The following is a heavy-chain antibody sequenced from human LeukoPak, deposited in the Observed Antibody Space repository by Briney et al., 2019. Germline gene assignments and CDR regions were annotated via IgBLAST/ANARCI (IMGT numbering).Heavy chain of an antibody. D-gene: IGHD6-6*01. CDR1: GGSISSSSYY. Sequence: SETLSLTCTVSGGSISSSSYYWSWIRQPPGKGLEWIGYIYYSGSTNYNPSLKSRVTISVDTSKNQFSLKLSSVTAADTAVYYCARHSSSGRGWYYYMDVWGKGTTVTVSS. CDR3: ARHSSSGRGWYYYMDV. J-gene: IGHJ6*03. V-gene: IGHV4-61*01. CDR2: IYYSGST.